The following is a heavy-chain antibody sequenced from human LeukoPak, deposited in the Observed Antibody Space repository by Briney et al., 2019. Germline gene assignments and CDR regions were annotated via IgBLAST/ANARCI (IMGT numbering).Heavy chain of an antibody. CDR1: GFTFSSYG. D-gene: IGHD3-10*02. J-gene: IGHJ6*04. Sequence: GGSLRLSCAASGFTFSSYGMHWVRQAPGEGLEWVAVISYDGSNKYYADSVKGRFTISRDNAKNSLYLQMNSLRAEDTAVYYCAELGITVIGGVWGKGTTVTISS. V-gene: IGHV3-30*18. CDR3: AELGITVIGGV. CDR2: ISYDGSNK.